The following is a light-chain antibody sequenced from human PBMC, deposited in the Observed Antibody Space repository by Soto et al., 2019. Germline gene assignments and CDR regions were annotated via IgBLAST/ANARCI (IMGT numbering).Light chain of an antibody. J-gene: IGKJ2*01. CDR1: QSVSNNY. CDR3: QQYGSSPQYT. V-gene: IGKV3-20*01. CDR2: GSS. Sequence: EVVLTQSPGTLSLSPGERATLSCRASQSVSNNYFAWYQQKPGQAPRLLIFGSSDRATGIPDRCSGSGSGTDFTLTSLRVEHANFAAYYCQQYGSSPQYTVGQGTKLEIK.